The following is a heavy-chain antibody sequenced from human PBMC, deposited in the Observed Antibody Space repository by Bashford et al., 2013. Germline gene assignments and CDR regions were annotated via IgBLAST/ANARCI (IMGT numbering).Heavy chain of an antibody. CDR3: ARRFPDRTFDS. D-gene: IGHD3-22*01. J-gene: IGHJ4*01. Sequence: DSVKGRFTISRDNSKNTLYLQMNSLRTEDTAIYYCARRFPDRTFDSWGHGILVTVSS. V-gene: IGHV3-30*07.